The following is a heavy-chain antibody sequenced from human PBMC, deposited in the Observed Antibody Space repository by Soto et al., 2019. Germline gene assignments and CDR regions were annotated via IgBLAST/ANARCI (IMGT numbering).Heavy chain of an antibody. J-gene: IGHJ4*02. D-gene: IGHD3-22*01. CDR1: GFTFSSYG. V-gene: IGHV3-30*18. CDR3: AKNYYDSSGYYYFDY. CDR2: ISYDGSNK. Sequence: GGSLRLSCAASGFTFSSYGMHWVRQAPGKGLEWVAVISYDGSNKYYADSVKGRFTISRDNSKNTLYLQMNSLRAEDTAVYYCAKNYYDSSGYYYFDYWGQGTLVTVSS.